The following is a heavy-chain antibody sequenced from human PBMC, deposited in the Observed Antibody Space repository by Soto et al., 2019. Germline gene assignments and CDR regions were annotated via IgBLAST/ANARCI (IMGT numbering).Heavy chain of an antibody. J-gene: IGHJ6*02. CDR2: IYYSGTS. V-gene: IGHV4-39*07. D-gene: IGHD2-21*02. CDR3: ARDLWGYCGADCYPLDV. CDR1: GGSIIDDTYY. Sequence: SETLSLTCTVSGGSIIDDTYYWVWIRQPPGKGLEWIGSIYYSGTSSYNPSLKSRVTISVDRSKNQFSLKLNSVTAADTAVYYCARDLWGYCGADCYPLDVWGQGTTVTVSS.